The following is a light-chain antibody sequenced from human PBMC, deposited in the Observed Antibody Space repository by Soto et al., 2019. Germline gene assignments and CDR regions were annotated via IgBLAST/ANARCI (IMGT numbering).Light chain of an antibody. Sequence: DIQMTQSPSTLSASVGDRVTITCRASQSINSWLAWYQQKPGKAPNLLIYKASSLESGVPSRFSGSASGTEFSLTISSLQPDDFATYYCQQYGSSPWTFGQGTKVEIK. CDR3: QQYGSSPWT. CDR1: QSINSW. CDR2: KAS. V-gene: IGKV1-5*03. J-gene: IGKJ1*01.